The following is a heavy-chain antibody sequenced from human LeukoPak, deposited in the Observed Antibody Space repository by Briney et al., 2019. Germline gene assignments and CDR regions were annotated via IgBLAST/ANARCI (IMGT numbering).Heavy chain of an antibody. D-gene: IGHD6-13*01. CDR1: GYFFSSYG. V-gene: IGHV1-18*01. CDR3: ARIAEQHLQYYSDY. Sequence: GASVKVSCKASGYFFSSYGFRWVRQAPGQGLEWMGLISAYDGNTNYAQKIQGRGTMTTDTTTSTAYMELRSLRSDASAVYFCARIAEQHLQYYSDYWGQGTLVTVSS. J-gene: IGHJ4*02. CDR2: ISAYDGNT.